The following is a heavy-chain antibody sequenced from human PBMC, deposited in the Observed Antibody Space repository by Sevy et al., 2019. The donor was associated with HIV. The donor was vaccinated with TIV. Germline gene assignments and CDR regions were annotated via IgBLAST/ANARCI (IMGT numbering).Heavy chain of an antibody. J-gene: IGHJ3*01. D-gene: IGHD6-13*01. CDR1: GFTFFSHV. CDR3: ATGTTDSSISWVFDV. CDR2: LSGSGGTT. V-gene: IGHV3-23*01. Sequence: GESLKISCAASGFTFFSHVMSWVRQAPGKGLEWVSGLSGSGGTTYYADSVKGRFSISRDNSKNKLYLQMSSLRIEDTAVHYCATGTTDSSISWVFDVWGQGTMVTVSS.